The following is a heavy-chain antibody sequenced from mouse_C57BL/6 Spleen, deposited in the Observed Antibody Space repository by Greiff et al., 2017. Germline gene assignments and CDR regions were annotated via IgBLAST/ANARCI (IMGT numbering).Heavy chain of an antibody. CDR1: GYTFTSYW. V-gene: IGHV1-69*01. CDR3: ARDTTVVGDFDY. CDR2: IDPSDSYT. J-gene: IGHJ2*01. D-gene: IGHD1-1*01. Sequence: QVQLQQPGAELVMPGASVKLSCKASGYTFTSYWMHWVKQRPGQGLEWIGEIDPSDSYTNYNQKFKGKSTLTVDKSSSTAYMQLSSLTSDDSAVYYCARDTTVVGDFDYWGQGTTLTVSS.